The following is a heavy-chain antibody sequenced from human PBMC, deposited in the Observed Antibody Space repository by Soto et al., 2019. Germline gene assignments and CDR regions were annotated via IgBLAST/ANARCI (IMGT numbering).Heavy chain of an antibody. Sequence: PSETLSLTCTVSGGSISSYYWSWIRQPPGKGLEWIGYIYYSGSTNYNPSLKSRVTISVDTSENQFSLKLSSVTAADTAVYYCARVPMVRGAKPGHYYYYMDVWGKGTTVTVSS. V-gene: IGHV4-59*01. J-gene: IGHJ6*03. CDR3: ARVPMVRGAKPGHYYYYMDV. CDR1: GGSISSYY. CDR2: IYYSGST. D-gene: IGHD3-10*01.